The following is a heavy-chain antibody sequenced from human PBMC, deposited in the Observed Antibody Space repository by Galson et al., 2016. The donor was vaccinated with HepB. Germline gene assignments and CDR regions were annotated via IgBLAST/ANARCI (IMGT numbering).Heavy chain of an antibody. CDR3: VTEGYFYGYHGLDL. Sequence: SLRLSCAVSGFIVCNAWMSWVRQAPGKGLEWVGRIKSKKDGETTVYAAPVKGRLTISKDESQNMVYLQVNTLKAEDTAVYYCVTEGYFYGYHGLDLWGRGTMVIVSS. V-gene: IGHV3-15*01. D-gene: IGHD5-18*01. CDR2: IKSKKDGETT. J-gene: IGHJ3*01. CDR1: GFIVCNAW.